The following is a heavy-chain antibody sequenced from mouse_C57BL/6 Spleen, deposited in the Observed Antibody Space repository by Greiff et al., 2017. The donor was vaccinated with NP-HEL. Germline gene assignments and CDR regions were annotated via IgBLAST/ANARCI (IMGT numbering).Heavy chain of an antibody. CDR2: IDPSDSYT. J-gene: IGHJ1*03. CDR3: AIWLRLDWYFDV. V-gene: IGHV1-50*01. CDR1: GYTFTSYW. Sequence: QVQLQQPGAELVKPGASVKLSCKASGYTFTSYWMQWVKQRPGQGLEWIGEIDPSDSYTNYNQKFKGKATLTVDTSSSTAYIQLSSLTSEDSAVYYCAIWLRLDWYFDVWGTGTTVTVSS. D-gene: IGHD2-2*01.